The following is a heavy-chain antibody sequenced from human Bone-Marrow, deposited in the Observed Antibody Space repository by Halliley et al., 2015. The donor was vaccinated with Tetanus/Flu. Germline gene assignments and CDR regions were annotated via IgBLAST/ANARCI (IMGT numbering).Heavy chain of an antibody. J-gene: IGHJ4*02. D-gene: IGHD2-15*01. CDR2: FRYDGSKT. CDR3: TRVLFPVAAAV. Sequence: GLGWFVYFRYDGSKTFYTDCVEGRFTLSRDNSKNTLYLQMTCLGAEDMAVYFCTRVLFPVAAAVWGQGTLVPVSS. V-gene: IGHV3-30*02.